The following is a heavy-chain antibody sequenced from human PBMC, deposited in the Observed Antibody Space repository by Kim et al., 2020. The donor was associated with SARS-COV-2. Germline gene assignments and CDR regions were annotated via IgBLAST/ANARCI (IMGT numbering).Heavy chain of an antibody. J-gene: IGHJ4*02. Sequence: SETLSLTCTVSGGSISSYYWSWIRQPPGKGLEWIGYIYYSGSTNYNPSLKSRVTISVDTSKNQFSLKLSSVTAADTAVYYCAREGAVVANFDYWGQGTLVTVSS. V-gene: IGHV4-59*01. D-gene: IGHD2-15*01. CDR1: GGSISSYY. CDR2: IYYSGST. CDR3: AREGAVVANFDY.